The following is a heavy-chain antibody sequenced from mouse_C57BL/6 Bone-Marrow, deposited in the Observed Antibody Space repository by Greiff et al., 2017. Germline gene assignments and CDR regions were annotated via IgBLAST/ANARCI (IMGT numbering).Heavy chain of an antibody. CDR1: GFDFSRYW. Sequence: EVQGVESGGGLVQPGGSLKLSCAASGFDFSRYWMSWVWQAQGKGLEWIGEINPDSSTINYTPYLKDKFIISRDNANNTLYLQMSKVRSKDTALDYCASTDWYFDVWGAGTTVTVSS. V-gene: IGHV4-1*02. D-gene: IGHD1-1*01. CDR2: INPDSSTI. J-gene: IGHJ1*01. CDR3: ASTDWYFDV.